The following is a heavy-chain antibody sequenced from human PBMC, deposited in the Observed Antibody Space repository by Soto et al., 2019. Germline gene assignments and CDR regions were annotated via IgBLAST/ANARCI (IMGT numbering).Heavy chain of an antibody. J-gene: IGHJ4*02. CDR2: LSSDSHT. D-gene: IGHD3-10*01. CDR3: VRGFRKEAVEVAS. Sequence: GGSLRLSCAASGFSFSTYAMSWARQAPGQGLEWVSSLSSDSHTYYTDSVEGRFTISRDDAENSVSLQMRGLRTEDTAVYYCVRGFRKEAVEVASWGQGTLVTVSS. V-gene: IGHV3-21*06. CDR1: GFSFSTYA.